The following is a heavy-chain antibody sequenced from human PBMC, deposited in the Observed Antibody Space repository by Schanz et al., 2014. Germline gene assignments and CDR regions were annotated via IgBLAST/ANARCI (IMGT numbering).Heavy chain of an antibody. CDR2: IFFSGST. Sequence: QVQLQESGPGLVKPSETLSLTCTVSGVSIGGYYWSWIRQPPGKGLEWIGYIFFSGSTTYNPSFNGRVTISVDMSKNQCALPGRAVTAADTAVYYCARLGVGDKAYYYYGTDVWGQGTMVTVS. CDR3: ARLGVGDKAYYYYGTDV. CDR1: GVSIGGYY. J-gene: IGHJ6*02. V-gene: IGHV4-59*08. D-gene: IGHD1-26*01.